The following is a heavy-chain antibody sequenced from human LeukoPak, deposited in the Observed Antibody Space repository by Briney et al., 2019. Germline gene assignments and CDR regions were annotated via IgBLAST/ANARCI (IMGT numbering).Heavy chain of an antibody. D-gene: IGHD3-9*01. V-gene: IGHV1-2*02. J-gene: IGHJ6*03. CDR1: GYTFTGYY. CDR3: ARDYDILTGYSQEPYYYYMDV. Sequence: GASVKVSCKASGYTFTGYYMHWVRQAPRQGLEWMGWISTNSGCTNYAQKFQGRVTMTRDTSISTAYMELSRLRSDDTAVYYCARDYDILTGYSQEPYYYYMDVWGKGTTVTVSS. CDR2: ISTNSGCT.